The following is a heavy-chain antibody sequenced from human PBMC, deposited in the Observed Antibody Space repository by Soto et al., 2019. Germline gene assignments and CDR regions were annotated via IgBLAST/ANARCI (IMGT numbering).Heavy chain of an antibody. CDR3: ARPHISSIAPLEAWLDP. D-gene: IGHD6-6*01. CDR1: GGSLSSSSYY. J-gene: IGHJ5*02. CDR2: IYYSGST. Sequence: SETVSLTCTVSGGSLSSSSYYWGWIRQPPGKGLEWIGSIYYSGSTYYNPSLKSRVTISVDTSKNQFSLKLSSVTAADTAVYYCARPHISSIAPLEAWLDPWGQGTLVPVSP. V-gene: IGHV4-39*01.